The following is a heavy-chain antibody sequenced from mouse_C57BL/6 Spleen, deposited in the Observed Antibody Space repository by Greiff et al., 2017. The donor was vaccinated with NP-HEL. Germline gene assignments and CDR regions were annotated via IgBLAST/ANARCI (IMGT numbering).Heavy chain of an antibody. D-gene: IGHD2-4*01. V-gene: IGHV1-18*01. CDR3: ARWPELEYDVGTMDY. Sequence: EVQLQQSGPELVKPGASVKIPCKASGYTFTDYNMDWVKQSHGKSLEWIGDINPNNGGTIYNQKFKGKATLTVDKSSSTAYMELRSLTSEDTAVYYCARWPELEYDVGTMDYWGQGTSVTVSS. CDR1: GYTFTDYN. J-gene: IGHJ4*01. CDR2: INPNNGGT.